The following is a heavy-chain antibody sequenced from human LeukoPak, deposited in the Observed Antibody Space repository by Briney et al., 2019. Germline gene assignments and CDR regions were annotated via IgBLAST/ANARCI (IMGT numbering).Heavy chain of an antibody. CDR2: IIPIFGTA. V-gene: IGHV1-69*05. D-gene: IGHD6-19*01. CDR1: GGTFSSYA. Sequence: ASVKVSCKASGGTFSSYAISWVRQAPGQGLEWMGRIIPIFGTANYAQEFQGRVTITTDESTSTAYTELSSLRSEDTAVYYCASVHSSGWSYYMDVWGKGTTVTVSS. CDR3: ASVHSSGWSYYMDV. J-gene: IGHJ6*03.